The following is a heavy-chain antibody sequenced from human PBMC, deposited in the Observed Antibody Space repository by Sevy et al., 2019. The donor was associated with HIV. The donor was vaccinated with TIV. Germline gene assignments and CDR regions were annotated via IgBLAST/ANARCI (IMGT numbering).Heavy chain of an antibody. CDR1: GFFFSNYA. V-gene: IGHV3-30*18. D-gene: IGHD5-12*01. CDR3: AKWSMGGARWLQLGAFDI. J-gene: IGHJ3*02. Sequence: GGSLRLSCAASGFFFSNYAMHWVRQAPGKGLEWVAVISYDGSNKYYGDSVKGRFTISRDNSKNTLYLQMNSLRAEDTAVYYCAKWSMGGARWLQLGAFDIWGQGTMVTVSS. CDR2: ISYDGSNK.